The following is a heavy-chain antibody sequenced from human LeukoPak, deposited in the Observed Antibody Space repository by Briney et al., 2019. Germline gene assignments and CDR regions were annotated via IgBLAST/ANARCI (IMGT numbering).Heavy chain of an antibody. D-gene: IGHD5-18*01. CDR1: GGTFSSYA. V-gene: IGHV1-69*01. J-gene: IGHJ4*02. CDR3: ARVSAMGRKYYFDY. Sequence: SVKVSCKASGGTFSSYATSWVRQAPGQGLEWMGGIIPIFGTANYAQKFQGRATITADESTSTAYMELSSLRSEDTAVYYCARVSAMGRKYYFDYWGQGTLVTVSS. CDR2: IIPIFGTA.